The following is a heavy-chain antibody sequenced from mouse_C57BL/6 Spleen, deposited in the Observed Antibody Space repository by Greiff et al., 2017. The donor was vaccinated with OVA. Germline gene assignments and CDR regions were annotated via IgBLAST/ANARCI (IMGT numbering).Heavy chain of an antibody. J-gene: IGHJ4*01. CDR2: IDPSDSYT. Sequence: QVQLQQPGAELVKPGASVKLSCKASGYTFTSYWMQWVKQRPGQGLEWIGEIDPSDSYTNYNQKFKGKATLPVDTSSSPAYMQLSSLTSEDSAVYYCARGGGYAMDYLGQGTSVTVSS. V-gene: IGHV1-50*01. CDR3: ARGGGYAMDY. CDR1: GYTFTSYW.